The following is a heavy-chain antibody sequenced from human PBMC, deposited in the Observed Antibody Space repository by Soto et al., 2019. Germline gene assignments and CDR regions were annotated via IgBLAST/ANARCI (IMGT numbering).Heavy chain of an antibody. CDR3: ARDGTYSSSWYYSEMNYYYGMDV. CDR1: GFTFSNYA. D-gene: IGHD6-13*01. J-gene: IGHJ6*02. Sequence: HPGGSLRLSCAASGFTFSNYAMTWVRQAPGKGLEWVSSIPYTGGSTYYADSVKGRFTISRDNAKNSLYLQMNSLRAEDTAVYYCARDGTYSSSWYYSEMNYYYGMDVWGQGTTVTVSS. CDR2: IPYTGGST. V-gene: IGHV3-23*01.